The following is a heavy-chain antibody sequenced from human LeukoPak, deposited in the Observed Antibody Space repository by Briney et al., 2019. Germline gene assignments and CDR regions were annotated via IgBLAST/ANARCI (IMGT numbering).Heavy chain of an antibody. D-gene: IGHD5-18*01. J-gene: IGHJ5*02. CDR3: VRDWPGDSYGADP. Sequence: GGSLRLSCAASGFTFSSYAMHWVRQAPGKGLEWVAVISYDGSNKYYADSVKGRFTISRDNSKNTLYLQMNSPRAEDTAVYYCVRDWPGDSYGADPWGQGTLVTVSS. CDR2: ISYDGSNK. CDR1: GFTFSSYA. V-gene: IGHV3-30-3*01.